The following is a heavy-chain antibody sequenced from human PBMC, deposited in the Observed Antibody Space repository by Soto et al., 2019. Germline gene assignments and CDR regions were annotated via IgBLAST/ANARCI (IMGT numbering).Heavy chain of an antibody. Sequence: QVQLVESGGGVVQPGRSLRLTCAASGFTFSSSGMHWVRQAPGKGLEWVALIAYDGSKTYYGDYVRGRFTISRDNSENTRFLQMNGLRAEATAVYYCARWVGGSMFDNSGKYDSWGQGTLVTVSS. J-gene: IGHJ5*01. CDR2: IAYDGSKT. V-gene: IGHV3-30*03. CDR1: GFTFSSSG. D-gene: IGHD3-22*01. CDR3: ARWVGGSMFDNSGKYDS.